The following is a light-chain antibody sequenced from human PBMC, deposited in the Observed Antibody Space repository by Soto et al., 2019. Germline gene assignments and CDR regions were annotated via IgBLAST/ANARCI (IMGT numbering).Light chain of an antibody. J-gene: IGLJ2*01. Sequence: QSALTQPASVSGSPGQSITISCTGTSSDVGSYEFVSWYQQHPGKAPKLMIYEGNKRPSGVSNRFSGSKSGYTASLTISGLRTEDEADYFCSSYAGSSTVLFGGGTKVTVL. CDR1: SSDVGSYEF. CDR2: EGN. CDR3: SSYAGSSTVL. V-gene: IGLV2-23*01.